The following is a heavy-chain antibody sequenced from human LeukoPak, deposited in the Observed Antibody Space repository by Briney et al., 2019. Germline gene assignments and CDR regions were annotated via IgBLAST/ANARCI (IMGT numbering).Heavy chain of an antibody. CDR3: ARDRGYCSSTSCYNWFDP. CDR1: GGSISSGDYY. V-gene: IGHV4-30-4*08. D-gene: IGHD2-2*01. Sequence: PSQTLSLTCTVSGGSISSGDYYWRWIRQPPGKGLEWIVYIYYSGSTYYNPSLKSRVTISVDTSKNQFSLKLSSVTAADTAVYYCARDRGYCSSTSCYNWFDPWGQGTLVTVSS. J-gene: IGHJ5*02. CDR2: IYYSGST.